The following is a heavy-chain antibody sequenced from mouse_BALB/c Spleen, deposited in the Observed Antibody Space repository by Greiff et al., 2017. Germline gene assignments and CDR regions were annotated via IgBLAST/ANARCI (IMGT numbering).Heavy chain of an antibody. J-gene: IGHJ3*01. CDR3: ASYDGYYEGFAY. D-gene: IGHD2-3*01. V-gene: IGHV14-1*02. Sequence: EVQLQQSGAELVRPGALVKLSCKASGFNIKDYYMHWVKQRPEQGLEWIGWIDPENGNTIYDPKFQGKASITADTSSNTAYLQLSSLTSEDTAVYYCASYDGYYEGFAYWGQGTLVTVSA. CDR2: IDPENGNT. CDR1: GFNIKDYY.